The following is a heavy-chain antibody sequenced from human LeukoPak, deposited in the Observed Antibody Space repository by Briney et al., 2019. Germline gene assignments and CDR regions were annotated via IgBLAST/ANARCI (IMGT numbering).Heavy chain of an antibody. CDR3: ARDAVLLWFGELSDYFDY. J-gene: IGHJ4*02. D-gene: IGHD3-10*01. CDR2: TKQDGSEK. CDR1: GFTFSSYW. V-gene: IGHV3-7*01. Sequence: GGSLRLSCAASGFTFSSYWMSWVRQAPGKGLEWVANTKQDGSEKYYVDSVKGRFTISRDNAKNSLYLQMNSLRAEDTAVYYCARDAVLLWFGELSDYFDYWGQGILVTVSS.